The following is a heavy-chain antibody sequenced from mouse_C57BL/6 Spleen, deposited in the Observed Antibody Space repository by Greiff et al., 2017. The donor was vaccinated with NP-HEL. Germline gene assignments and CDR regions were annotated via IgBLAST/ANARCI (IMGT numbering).Heavy chain of an antibody. CDR3: ARRDGYYGMDY. Sequence: EVQRVESGGGLVKPGGSLKLSCAASGFTFSSYTMSWVRQTPEKRLEWVATISGGGGNNYYPDSVKGRFTISRNNAKNTLYLQMSSLRSEDTALYYCARRDGYYGMDYWGQGTSVTVSS. V-gene: IGHV5-9*01. D-gene: IGHD2-3*01. CDR1: GFTFSSYT. J-gene: IGHJ4*01. CDR2: ISGGGGNN.